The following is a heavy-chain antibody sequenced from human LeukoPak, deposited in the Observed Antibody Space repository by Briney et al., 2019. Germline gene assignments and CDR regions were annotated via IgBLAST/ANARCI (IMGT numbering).Heavy chain of an antibody. V-gene: IGHV3-30*04. J-gene: IGHJ4*02. CDR1: GFTFSSYA. D-gene: IGHD1-26*01. Sequence: GGSLRLSCAASGFTFSSYAMHWVRQAPGKGLEWVAVISYDGSNKYYADSVKGRFTISRDNSKNTLYLQMNSLRAEDTAVYYCARALAQESGASMGHWGQGTLVTVSS. CDR2: ISYDGSNK. CDR3: ARALAQESGASMGH.